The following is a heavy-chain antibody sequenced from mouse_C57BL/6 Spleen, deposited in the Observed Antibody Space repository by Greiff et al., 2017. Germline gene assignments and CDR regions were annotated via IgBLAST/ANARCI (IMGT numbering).Heavy chain of an antibody. CDR3: ARERLPHWYFDV. V-gene: IGHV3-6*01. CDR1: GYSITSCYY. D-gene: IGHD5-5*01. CDR2: ISYDGSN. J-gene: IGHJ1*03. Sequence: VQLKESGPGLVKPSQSLSLTCSVTGYSITSCYYWNWIRQFPGNNLEWMGYISYDGSNNYNPSLKNRIPITRDTSKNQFFLKLNSVTTEDTATYYCARERLPHWYFDVWGTGTTVTVSS.